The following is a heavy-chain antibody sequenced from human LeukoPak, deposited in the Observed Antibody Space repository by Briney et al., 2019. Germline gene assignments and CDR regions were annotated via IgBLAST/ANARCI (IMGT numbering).Heavy chain of an antibody. CDR1: GGTFSSYA. J-gene: IGHJ4*02. CDR3: ASWEGYNWNDGGY. CDR2: IIPIFGTA. V-gene: IGHV1-69*05. D-gene: IGHD1-1*01. Sequence: ASVKVSCKASGGTFSSYAISWVRQAPGQGLKWMGGIIPIFGTANYAQKFQGRVTITTDESTSTAYMELSSLRSEDTAVYYCASWEGYNWNDGGYWGQGTLVTVSS.